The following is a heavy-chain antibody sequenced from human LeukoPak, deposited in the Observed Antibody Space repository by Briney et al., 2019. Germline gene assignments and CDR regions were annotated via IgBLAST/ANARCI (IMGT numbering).Heavy chain of an antibody. V-gene: IGHV1-69*04. J-gene: IGHJ4*02. D-gene: IGHD6-19*01. CDR3: ARSGLVARNQGFDY. Sequence: ASVKVSCKASGGTFSSYAIGWVRQAPGQGLEWMGRIIPILGIANYAQKFQGRVTITADKSTSTAYMELSSLRSEDTAVYYCARSGLVARNQGFDYWGQGTLVTVSS. CDR1: GGTFSSYA. CDR2: IIPILGIA.